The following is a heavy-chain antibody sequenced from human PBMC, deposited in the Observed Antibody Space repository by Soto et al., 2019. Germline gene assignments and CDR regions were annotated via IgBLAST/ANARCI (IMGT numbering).Heavy chain of an antibody. CDR1: GFTFNTYW. J-gene: IGHJ5*02. CDR3: ARVVSYGWFDP. Sequence: GSLRLSCVASGFTFNTYWMGWVRQAPGEGLEWVANIKEDGSDIYYVDSVKGRFTISRDNAKNSLYLQMNSLRAKDTALYYCARVVSYGWFDPWGQGTLVTVSS. D-gene: IGHD3-16*02. CDR2: IKEDGSDI. V-gene: IGHV3-7*03.